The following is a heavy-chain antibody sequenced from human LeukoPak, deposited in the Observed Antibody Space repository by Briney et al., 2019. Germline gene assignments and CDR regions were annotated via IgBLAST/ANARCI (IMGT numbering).Heavy chain of an antibody. CDR2: ISSSSSTI. Sequence: PGGSLRLSCAASGFTFSSYSMNWVRQAPGKGLEWVSYISSSSSTIYYADSVKGRFTISRDNAKNSLYLQMNSLRAEDTAVYYCARDPLRVLLWFGEEVIGRVGGRQEPGFDYWGQGTLVTVSS. J-gene: IGHJ4*02. CDR3: ARDPLRVLLWFGEEVIGRVGGRQEPGFDY. V-gene: IGHV3-48*01. CDR1: GFTFSSYS. D-gene: IGHD3-10*01.